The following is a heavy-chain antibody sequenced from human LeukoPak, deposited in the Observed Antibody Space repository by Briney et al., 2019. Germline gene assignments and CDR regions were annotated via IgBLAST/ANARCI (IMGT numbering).Heavy chain of an antibody. J-gene: IGHJ4*02. D-gene: IGHD5-12*01. CDR2: ISYDGSNK. V-gene: IGHV3-30-3*01. Sequence: PGGSLRLSCAASGFPFSSYWMAWVRQAPGKGLEWVAVISYDGSNKYYADSVKGRFTISRDNSKNTLYLQMNSLRAEDTAVYYCARDLGDIVATNNYFDYWGQGTLVTVSS. CDR1: GFPFSSYW. CDR3: ARDLGDIVATNNYFDY.